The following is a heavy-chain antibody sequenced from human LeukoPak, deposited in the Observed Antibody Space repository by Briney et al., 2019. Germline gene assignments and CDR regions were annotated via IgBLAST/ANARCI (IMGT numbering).Heavy chain of an antibody. CDR1: GGTFSSYA. Sequence: SVKVSCKASGGTFSSYAISWVRQAPGQGLEWMGGIIPIFGTANYAQKFQGGVTITADESTGTAYMELSSLRSEDTAVYYCARDKGEGYCSGGSCYSNAFDIWGQGTMVTVSS. CDR3: ARDKGEGYCSGGSCYSNAFDI. D-gene: IGHD2-15*01. V-gene: IGHV1-69*01. J-gene: IGHJ3*02. CDR2: IIPIFGTA.